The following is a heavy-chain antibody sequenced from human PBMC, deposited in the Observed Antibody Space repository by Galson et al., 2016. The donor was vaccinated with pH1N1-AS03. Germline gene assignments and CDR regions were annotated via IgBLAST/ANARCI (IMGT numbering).Heavy chain of an antibody. J-gene: IGHJ5*02. D-gene: IGHD2-15*01. CDR3: SRGVVDCSGPACSGTLRFDP. Sequence: SVKVSCKASGYTFTAYYMHWVRQAPGQGLEWMGWINADSGDTNYAPKFRGRVTLTRDTSTSTAYMELSTLRSEDTAVYYCSRGVVDCSGPACSGTLRFDPWGQGTLVTVSS. CDR2: INADSGDT. V-gene: IGHV1-2*02. CDR1: GYTFTAYY.